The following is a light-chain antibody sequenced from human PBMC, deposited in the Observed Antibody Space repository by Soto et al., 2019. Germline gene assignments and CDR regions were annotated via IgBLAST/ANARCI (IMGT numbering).Light chain of an antibody. CDR2: GAS. J-gene: IGKJ2*01. CDR1: QSLRSSY. Sequence: DIVLTQSPVTLSLSPGERATLSCRASQSLRSSYLAWYQQKPGQAPRLLMYGASNRAAGFPDRFSGSGSGTDSTLTISRLETQDFAVDYCQCEQFAESALYTFGQGTKVEMK. V-gene: IGKV3-20*01. CDR3: QCEQFAESALYT.